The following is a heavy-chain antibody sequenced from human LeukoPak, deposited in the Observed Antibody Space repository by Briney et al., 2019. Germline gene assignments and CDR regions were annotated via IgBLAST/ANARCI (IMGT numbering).Heavy chain of an antibody. Sequence: SMRLSRAASGFTYRRHDINWARQAPGKGLEWVSYISSSGSTIYYADSVKGRFTISRDNAKSSLYLQMNRLRAEDTAVYYCARGLSVGGQGTLVSVSS. CDR3: ARGLSV. CDR2: ISSSGSTI. CDR1: GFTYRRHD. D-gene: IGHD3-3*02. J-gene: IGHJ4*02. V-gene: IGHV3-48*03.